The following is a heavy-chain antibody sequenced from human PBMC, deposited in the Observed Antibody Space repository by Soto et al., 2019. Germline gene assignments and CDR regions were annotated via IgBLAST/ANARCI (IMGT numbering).Heavy chain of an antibody. CDR2: IFHSGSV. V-gene: IGHV4-31*03. Sequence: QVQLQESGPGLVKPSQTLSLTCNVSGGSITSGGFYWGWIRQHPRKGLEWIGHIFHSGSVSYNPSPRSRLTMSADTSKSQFSLNLRSVSAADTAVYYCARGGAEDNDFGPWGQGTLVTVSS. CDR3: ARGGAEDNDFGP. D-gene: IGHD1-1*01. CDR1: GGSITSGGFY. J-gene: IGHJ5*02.